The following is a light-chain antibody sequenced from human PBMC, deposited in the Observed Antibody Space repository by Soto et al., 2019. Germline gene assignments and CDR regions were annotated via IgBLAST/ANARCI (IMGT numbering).Light chain of an antibody. CDR3: QQYGSSPPIT. CDR1: QSVSSSY. V-gene: IGKV3-20*01. CDR2: GAS. J-gene: IGKJ5*01. Sequence: IVLTQSPGTLCLSPGERATLSCRASQSVSSSYLAWYQQKPGQAPRLLIYGASSRATGIPDRFSGSGSGTDFTLTIIRLEPEDFAVYYCQQYGSSPPITCGQGTRL.